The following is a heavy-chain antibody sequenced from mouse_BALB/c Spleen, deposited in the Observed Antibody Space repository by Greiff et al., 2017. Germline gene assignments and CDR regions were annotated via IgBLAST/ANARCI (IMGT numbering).Heavy chain of an antibody. J-gene: IGHJ2*01. D-gene: IGHD6-1*01. CDR2: FNPSNGGT. Sequence: VKLQQPGAELVKPGASVKLSCKASGYTFISSFMYWVKRRPGQGLEWIGGFNPSNGGTNFNEKFKSKSTLTVDKSSSTAYMELRSLPSEDSAVYYCAWASHYYGDYWGQGTTLTVSS. CDR1: GYTFISSF. V-gene: IGHV1-53*01. CDR3: AWASHYYGDY.